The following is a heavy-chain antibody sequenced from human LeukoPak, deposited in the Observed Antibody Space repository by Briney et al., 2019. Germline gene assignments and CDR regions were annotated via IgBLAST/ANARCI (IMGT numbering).Heavy chain of an antibody. CDR3: ARHGFLLYDLSSLDWFDP. V-gene: IGHV4-59*08. CDR1: GGSISSYY. CDR2: IYYSGST. D-gene: IGHD3/OR15-3a*01. Sequence: SETLSLTCTVSGGSISSYYWSWIRQPPGKGLEWIGYIYYSGSTNYNPSLKSRVTISVDTSKNQFSLKLSSVTAADTAVYYCARHGFLLYDLSSLDWFDPWGQGTLVTVSS. J-gene: IGHJ5*02.